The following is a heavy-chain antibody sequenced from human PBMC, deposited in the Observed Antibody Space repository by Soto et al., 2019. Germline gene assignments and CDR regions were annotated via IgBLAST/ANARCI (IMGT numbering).Heavy chain of an antibody. V-gene: IGHV3-21*01. CDR2: ISSSSSYI. CDR1: GFTFSSYS. Sequence: GSLRLSCAASGFTFSSYSMNWVRQAPGKGLEWVSSISSSSSYIYYADSVKGRFTISRDNAKNSLYLQMNSLRAEDTAVYYCASSAPSYYSTRYFDYWGQGTLVTVSS. CDR3: ASSAPSYYSTRYFDY. J-gene: IGHJ4*02. D-gene: IGHD3-10*01.